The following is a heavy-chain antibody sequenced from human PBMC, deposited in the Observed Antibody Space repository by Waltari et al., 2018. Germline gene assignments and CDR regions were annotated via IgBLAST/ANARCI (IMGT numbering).Heavy chain of an antibody. J-gene: IGHJ5*02. CDR2: INAGNGNT. V-gene: IGHV1-3*01. Sequence: QVQLVQSGAEVKKPGASVKGSCKASGYTFTSYAMHWVRQAPGQRLEWMGWINAGNGNTKYSQKFQGRVTSTRDTSASTAYMELSSLRSEDTAVYYCARDRRSYSALNWFDPWGQGTLVTVSS. CDR3: ARDRRSYSALNWFDP. CDR1: GYTFTSYA. D-gene: IGHD1-26*01.